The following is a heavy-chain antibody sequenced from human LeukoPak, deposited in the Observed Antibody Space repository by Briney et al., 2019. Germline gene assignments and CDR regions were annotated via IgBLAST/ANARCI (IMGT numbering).Heavy chain of an antibody. CDR3: AREVGINAFDI. V-gene: IGHV1-2*02. CDR1: GYTCTGNH. CDR2: ISPKTGDT. D-gene: IGHD3-10*01. Sequence: SVKVSCKASGYTCTGNHMYWVRLAPGQGLECMGWISPKTGDTHYAQNFQGRVTMTRDTSISTAYMELSRLTSDDTAVYYCAREVGINAFDIWGQGTMVTVSS. J-gene: IGHJ3*02.